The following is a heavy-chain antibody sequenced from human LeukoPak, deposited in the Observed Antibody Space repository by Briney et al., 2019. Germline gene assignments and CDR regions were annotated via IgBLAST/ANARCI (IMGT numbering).Heavy chain of an antibody. V-gene: IGHV3-9*01. CDR3: VKDQTTVSLSGWFDP. J-gene: IGHJ5*02. D-gene: IGHD4-17*01. Sequence: PGGSLRLSCAASGFIFDDYAMHWVRQAPGKGLEWVSGISWDSGIIGYADSVEGRFTIGRDNAKNSLYLQMDSLRPEDTALYYCVKDQTTVSLSGWFDPWGQGTLVTVSS. CDR2: ISWDSGII. CDR1: GFIFDDYA.